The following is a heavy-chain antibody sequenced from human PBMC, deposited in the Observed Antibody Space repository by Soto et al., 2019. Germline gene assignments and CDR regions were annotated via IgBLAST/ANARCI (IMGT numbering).Heavy chain of an antibody. V-gene: IGHV5-51*01. CDR1: GYSFASHW. J-gene: IGHJ4*02. D-gene: IGHD1-26*01. Sequence: GESLKISCKGSGYSFASHWVAWVRQMPEKGLEWIRTIYPGDSDTKYSSAFRGHVTISADTSVSTAYLQWRSLEATDSAIYYCARYSGSYWHYLDFWGQGTPVTGSS. CDR3: ARYSGSYWHYLDF. CDR2: IYPGDSDT.